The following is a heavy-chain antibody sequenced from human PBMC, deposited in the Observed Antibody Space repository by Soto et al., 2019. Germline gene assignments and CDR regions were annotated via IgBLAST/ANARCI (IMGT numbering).Heavy chain of an antibody. V-gene: IGHV1-69*13. CDR3: ARGGDCSGGTCSPPYYYYSGMDV. Sequence: ASVKVSCKASGGTFSSYAISWVRQAPGQGLEWMGGIIPIFGTANYAQKFQGRVTITADESTSTAYMELSSLRSEDTAVYYCARGGDCSGGTCSPPYYYYSGMDVRGQGTTVTVSS. D-gene: IGHD2-15*01. CDR1: GGTFSSYA. CDR2: IIPIFGTA. J-gene: IGHJ6*02.